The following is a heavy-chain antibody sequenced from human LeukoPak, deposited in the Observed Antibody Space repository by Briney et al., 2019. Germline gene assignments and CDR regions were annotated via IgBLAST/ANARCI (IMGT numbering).Heavy chain of an antibody. CDR3: AKDRLPDGAWSHDY. CDR2: VYGDGRET. D-gene: IGHD4/OR15-4a*01. Sequence: GGSLRLACTATGYTLRTYSMMGVRQAPGGRLEWVSGVYGDGRETFYADSVRGRFTISKDNSGNTLYLQMTSLRVEDTAIYYCAKDRLPDGAWSHDYWGQGTLVIVSS. J-gene: IGHJ4*02. CDR1: GYTLRTYS. V-gene: IGHV3-23*01.